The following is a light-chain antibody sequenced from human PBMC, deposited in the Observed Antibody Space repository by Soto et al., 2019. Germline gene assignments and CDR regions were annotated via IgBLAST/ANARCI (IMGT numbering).Light chain of an antibody. V-gene: IGLV6-57*01. CDR2: EDN. Sequence: NFMLTQPHSVSESPGKTVTISCTRSSGSIASNYMQWYQQRPGSSPTTVIYEDNQRPSGVPDRFSGSIDSSSNSASLTISGLKTEDEADYYCQSFDSSDQVFGGGTKVTVL. J-gene: IGLJ3*02. CDR1: SGSIASNY. CDR3: QSFDSSDQV.